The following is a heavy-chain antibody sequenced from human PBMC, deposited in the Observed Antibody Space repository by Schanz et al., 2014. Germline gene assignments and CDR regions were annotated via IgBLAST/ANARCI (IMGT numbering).Heavy chain of an antibody. CDR1: GYVFTAYY. CDR2: TNPNGGA. D-gene: IGHD3-10*01. CDR3: ARGGVEMATIRDAFDL. Sequence: QGHLVQSGAEVKEPGASVQVSCKASGYVFTAYYMHWVRQAPGQGLEWMGVTNPNGGAEFAQKFQGRISMTRDTSTTTFYMELSSLTSDDTALYYCARGGVEMATIRDAFDLWGQGTMVTVS. J-gene: IGHJ3*01. V-gene: IGHV1-2*02.